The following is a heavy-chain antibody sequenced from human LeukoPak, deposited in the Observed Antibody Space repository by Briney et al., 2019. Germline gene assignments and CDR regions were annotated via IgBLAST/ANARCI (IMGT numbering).Heavy chain of an antibody. CDR1: GGSIGSHY. Sequence: LETLSLTCTVSGGSIGSHYWTWIRQTPGKGLEWIGYVYDIGSTKYNPSLKSRVTISVDTSKNQFSLRLSPVTAADTAVYYCARGGVLKSVDYWGQGTLVAVSS. CDR2: VYDIGST. J-gene: IGHJ4*02. D-gene: IGHD3-16*01. CDR3: ARGGVLKSVDY. V-gene: IGHV4-59*11.